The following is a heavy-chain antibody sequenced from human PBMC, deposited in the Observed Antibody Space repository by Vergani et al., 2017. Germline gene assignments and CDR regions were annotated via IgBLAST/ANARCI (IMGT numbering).Heavy chain of an antibody. CDR2: INHSGST. V-gene: IGHV4-34*01. Sequence: QVQLQQWGAGLLKPSETLSLTCAVYGGSFSGYYWSWIRQPPGKGLEWIGEINHSGSTNYNPSLKSRVTISVDTSKNQFSLKRSSLTAADTAVYYCASGLIYYESSGYVRAGAFDIWGQGTMVTVSS. CDR3: ASGLIYYESSGYVRAGAFDI. D-gene: IGHD3-22*01. CDR1: GGSFSGYY. J-gene: IGHJ3*02.